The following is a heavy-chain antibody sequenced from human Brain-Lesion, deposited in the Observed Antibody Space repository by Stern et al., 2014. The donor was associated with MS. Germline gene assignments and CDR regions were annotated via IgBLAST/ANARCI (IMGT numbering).Heavy chain of an antibody. CDR2: ILTSGST. CDR1: GGSISSGGYY. J-gene: IGHJ6*02. CDR3: ARGRVVPGFQYYATDV. V-gene: IGHV4-61*02. D-gene: IGHD2-2*01. Sequence: QVQLVESGPGLVKPSQTLSLSCTVSGGSISSGGYYWSWIRQPAGKGLAWIGRILTSGSTSYTPPLKSRVTISIDTSKNQFSLRLNSMTAADTAVYYCARGRVVPGFQYYATDVWGQGTTVIVSS.